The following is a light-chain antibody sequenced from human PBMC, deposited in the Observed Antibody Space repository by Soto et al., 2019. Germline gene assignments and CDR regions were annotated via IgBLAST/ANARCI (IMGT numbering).Light chain of an antibody. CDR3: LQYDSSPAT. V-gene: IGKV1-16*01. Sequence: DIQMTQSPSSLSASVGGRVTITCRASQDINNFLTWFQQKPGKAPKPLIYSASSLQIGVPSRFSGSGSGTHFTLTLSSLQPEDFATSFCLQYDSSPATFGGGTRVDIE. J-gene: IGKJ4*01. CDR2: SAS. CDR1: QDINNF.